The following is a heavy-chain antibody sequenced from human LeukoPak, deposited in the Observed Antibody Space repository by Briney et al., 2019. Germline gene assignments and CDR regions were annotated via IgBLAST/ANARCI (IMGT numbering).Heavy chain of an antibody. CDR1: GFTFSDYY. V-gene: IGHV3-11*04. J-gene: IGHJ6*03. CDR2: INSGSAM. Sequence: PGGSLRLSCAASGFTFSDYYMSWIRQAPGKGLEWVSYINSGSAMYYADSVKGRFTISRDNAENSLYLQMNSLRAEDTAVYYCARGNYDFWSGPYYYHMDVWGKGTTVTVSS. D-gene: IGHD3-3*01. CDR3: ARGNYDFWSGPYYYHMDV.